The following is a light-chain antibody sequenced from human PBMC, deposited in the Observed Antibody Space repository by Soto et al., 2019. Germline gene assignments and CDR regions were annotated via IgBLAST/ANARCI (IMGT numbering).Light chain of an antibody. V-gene: IGKV1-9*01. CDR3: QQYNSYRT. J-gene: IGKJ1*01. CDR1: QGISNY. Sequence: DIQLTQSPSFLSASVGDRVTITCRASQGISNYLAWYQQKPGKAPNLLIHTASTLQSGVPSRFSGSGSGTEFTLTISSLQPDDFATYYCQQYNSYRTFGQGTKVDIK. CDR2: TAS.